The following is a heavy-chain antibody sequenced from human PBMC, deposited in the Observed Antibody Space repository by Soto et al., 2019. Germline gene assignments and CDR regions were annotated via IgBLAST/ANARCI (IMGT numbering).Heavy chain of an antibody. V-gene: IGHV4-59*01. Sequence: SETLSLTCTVSGGSISSYYWSWIRQPPGKGLEWIGYIYYSGSTNYNPSLKSRVTISVDTSKNQFSLKLSSVTAADTAVYYCASLSRFGYFDYWGQGTLVTVS. J-gene: IGHJ4*02. D-gene: IGHD3-10*01. CDR1: GGSISSYY. CDR2: IYYSGST. CDR3: ASLSRFGYFDY.